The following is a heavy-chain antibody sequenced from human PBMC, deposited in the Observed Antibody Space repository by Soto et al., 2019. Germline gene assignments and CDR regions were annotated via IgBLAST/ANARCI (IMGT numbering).Heavy chain of an antibody. CDR3: ARQGITMVRGVIIGFDY. CDR1: GGSISSSSYY. V-gene: IGHV4-39*01. D-gene: IGHD3-10*01. Sequence: SSETLSLTCTVSGGSISSSSYYWGWIRQPPGKGLEWIGSIYYSGSTYYNPSLKSRVTISVDTSKNQFSLKLSSVTAADTAVYYCARQGITMVRGVIIGFDYWGQGTLVTVSS. J-gene: IGHJ4*02. CDR2: IYYSGST.